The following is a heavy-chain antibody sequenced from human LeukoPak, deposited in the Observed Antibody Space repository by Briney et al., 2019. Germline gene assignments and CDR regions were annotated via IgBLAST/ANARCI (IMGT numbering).Heavy chain of an antibody. Sequence: GGSLRLSCAASGFTFSSYAMHWVRQAPGKGLEWVAFIRYDGSNKYYADSVKGRFTISRDNSKNTLYLQMNSLRAEDTAVYYCAKDGEYYGSGSPIQPLFDYWGQGTLVTVSS. J-gene: IGHJ4*02. V-gene: IGHV3-30*02. D-gene: IGHD3-10*01. CDR1: GFTFSSYA. CDR3: AKDGEYYGSGSPIQPLFDY. CDR2: IRYDGSNK.